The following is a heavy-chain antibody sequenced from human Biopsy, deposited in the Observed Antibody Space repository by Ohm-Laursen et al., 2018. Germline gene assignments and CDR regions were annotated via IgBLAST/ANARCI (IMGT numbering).Heavy chain of an antibody. CDR3: ARDYDTSGYYYAS. Sequence: TLSLTCTVSGGSFTGHYWTWIRQPPGKGLEWIGSIFYRGSTHYKPSLKSRVNISVDTSKNQFSLKLNSVTAADTAVYYCARDYDTSGYYYASWGQGTLVTVSS. D-gene: IGHD3-22*01. CDR2: IFYRGST. J-gene: IGHJ5*02. V-gene: IGHV4-59*04. CDR1: GGSFTGHY.